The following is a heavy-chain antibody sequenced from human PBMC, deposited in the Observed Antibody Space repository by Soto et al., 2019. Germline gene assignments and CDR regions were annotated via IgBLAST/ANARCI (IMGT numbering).Heavy chain of an antibody. CDR3: ARATYYDDSSGYFSYYGMDG. Sequence: GGSLRLSCAASGFTFSSYSMNWVRQAPGKGLEWVSSISSSSSYIYYADSVKGRFTISRDNAKNSLYLQMNSLRAEDTAVYYCARATYYDDSSGYFSYYGMDGWGQGNTVTVSS. V-gene: IGHV3-21*01. CDR2: ISSSSSYI. CDR1: GFTFSSYS. D-gene: IGHD3-22*01. J-gene: IGHJ6*02.